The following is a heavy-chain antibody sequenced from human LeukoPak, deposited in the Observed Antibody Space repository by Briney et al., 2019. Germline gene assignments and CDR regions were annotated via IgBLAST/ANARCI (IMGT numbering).Heavy chain of an antibody. Sequence: PSETLSLTCTVSGGSISSSSYYWGWIRQPPGTGLEWIGSIYYSGSTYYNPSLKSRVTISVDTSKNQFSLKLSSVTAADTAVYYCARIVVPAAMPRYLDYWGQGTLVTVSS. J-gene: IGHJ4*02. CDR2: IYYSGST. CDR3: ARIVVPAAMPRYLDY. D-gene: IGHD2-2*01. V-gene: IGHV4-39*07. CDR1: GGSISSSSYY.